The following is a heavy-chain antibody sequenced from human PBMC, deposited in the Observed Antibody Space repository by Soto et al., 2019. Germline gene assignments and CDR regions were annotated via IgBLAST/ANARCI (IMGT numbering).Heavy chain of an antibody. Sequence: RASVKVSCKASGYTVTSYYMHWVRQAPGQGLEWMGIINPSGGSTSYAQKFQGRVTMTRDTSTSTVYMELSSLRSEDTAVYYCASLPRGDGYIGDYWGQGTLVTVSS. CDR2: INPSGGST. V-gene: IGHV1-46*01. J-gene: IGHJ4*02. D-gene: IGHD5-12*01. CDR3: ASLPRGDGYIGDY. CDR1: GYTVTSYY.